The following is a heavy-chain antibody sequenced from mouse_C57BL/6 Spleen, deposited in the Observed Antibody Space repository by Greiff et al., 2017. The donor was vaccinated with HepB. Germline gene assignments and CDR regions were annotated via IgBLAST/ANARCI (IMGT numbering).Heavy chain of an antibody. CDR3: ARDYSNYERYFDV. CDR2: ISYDGSN. D-gene: IGHD2-5*01. V-gene: IGHV3-6*01. CDR1: GYSITSGYY. J-gene: IGHJ1*03. Sequence: DVQLQESGPGLVKPSQSLSLTCSVTGYSITSGYYWNWIRQFPGNKLEWMGYISYDGSNNYNPSLKNRISITRDTSKNQFFLKLNSVTTEDTATYYCARDYSNYERYFDVWGTGTTVTVSS.